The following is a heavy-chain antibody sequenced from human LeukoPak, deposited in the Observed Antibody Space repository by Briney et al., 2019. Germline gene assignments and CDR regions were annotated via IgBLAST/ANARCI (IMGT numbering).Heavy chain of an antibody. CDR3: ARGQALARNNWFDP. CDR2: INAAKGDT. J-gene: IGHJ5*02. D-gene: IGHD6-6*01. CDR1: GYTFTSYA. V-gene: IGHV1-3*01. Sequence: ASVKVSCKASGYTFTSYAIHWVRQAPGQRLEWMGWINAAKGDTRYSQKFQGRVTMTRDTSTSTVYMELSSLRPEDTAVYYCARGQALARNNWFDPWGQGTLVTVSS.